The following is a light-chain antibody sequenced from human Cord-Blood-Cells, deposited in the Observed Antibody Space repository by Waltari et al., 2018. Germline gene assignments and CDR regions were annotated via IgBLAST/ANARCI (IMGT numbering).Light chain of an antibody. V-gene: IGKV1-8*01. J-gene: IGKJ3*01. CDR1: QGISSY. Sequence: AIRMTQSPSSFSASTGDRVTITCRASQGISSYLAWYQQKPGKAPKLLIYAASTLQSWVPSRFSGSRSGTDFTLTISCLQSEDFATYYCQQYYSYPVAFGPGTKVDIK. CDR2: AAS. CDR3: QQYYSYPVA.